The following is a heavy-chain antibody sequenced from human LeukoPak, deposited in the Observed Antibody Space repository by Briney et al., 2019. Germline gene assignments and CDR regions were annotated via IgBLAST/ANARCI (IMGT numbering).Heavy chain of an antibody. CDR2: ISSSGNT. V-gene: IGHV3-23*01. Sequence: GGALRLSCAASGFTFSRSAMAWVRQTPGKGLDWVSSISSSGNTYYADSVKGRFTISRDNSTNMLYLRMNSLRAEDTAVYYCVKGRISEDGLDFWGQGTLVTVSS. D-gene: IGHD6-13*01. CDR1: GFTFSRSA. J-gene: IGHJ4*02. CDR3: VKGRISEDGLDF.